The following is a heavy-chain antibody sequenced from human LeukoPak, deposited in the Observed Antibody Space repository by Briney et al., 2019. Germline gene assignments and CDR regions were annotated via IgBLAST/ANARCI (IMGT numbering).Heavy chain of an antibody. Sequence: GGSLRLSCVASGFTFSSSWVSWVRQAPGEGLEFVANINPDGRTKNYVDSVKGRFTISRDNAKNSLYLQMNSLRAEDTAVYYCARRNWHYGMDVWGQGTTVTVSS. D-gene: IGHD1-1*01. J-gene: IGHJ6*02. CDR1: GFTFSSSW. V-gene: IGHV3-7*03. CDR3: ARRNWHYGMDV. CDR2: INPDGRTK.